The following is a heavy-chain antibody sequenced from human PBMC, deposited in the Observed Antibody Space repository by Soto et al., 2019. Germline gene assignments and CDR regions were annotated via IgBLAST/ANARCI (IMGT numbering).Heavy chain of an antibody. J-gene: IGHJ6*02. CDR3: ARLGIAVAGTYGMDV. V-gene: IGHV5-10-1*01. CDR1: GYSFTSYW. CDR2: IDPSDSYT. Sequence: PGESLKISCKGSGYSFTSYWISWVRQMPGKGLEWMGRIDPSDSYTNYSPSFQGHVTISADKSISTAYLQWSSLKASDTAMYYCARLGIAVAGTYGMDVWGQGTTVTVSS. D-gene: IGHD6-19*01.